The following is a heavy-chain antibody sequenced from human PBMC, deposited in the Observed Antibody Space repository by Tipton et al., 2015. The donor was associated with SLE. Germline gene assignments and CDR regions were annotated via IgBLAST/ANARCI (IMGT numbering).Heavy chain of an antibody. Sequence: QLVQSGAEVKKPGASLKVSCKASGYSFTAYYIHWVRQAPGQALEWMGWINPKSGGTKYPPKFQGRVTMTTDTSISTVYLDLSSLRSDDTAVYYCTRAPGDLAGDGDLYFDLWGRGTLVSVSS. CDR1: GYSFTAYY. CDR2: INPKSGGT. V-gene: IGHV1-2*02. CDR3: TRAPGDLAGDGDLYFDL. J-gene: IGHJ2*01. D-gene: IGHD2-21*02.